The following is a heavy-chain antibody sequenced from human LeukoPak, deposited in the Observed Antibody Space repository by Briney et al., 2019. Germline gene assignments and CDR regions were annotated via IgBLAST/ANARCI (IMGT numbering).Heavy chain of an antibody. CDR3: ARLSYSRVEYFDY. CDR1: VGSISSSSYY. CDR2: IYYSGST. J-gene: IGHJ4*02. V-gene: IGHV4-39*01. Sequence: SESLSLTCTVSVGSISSSSYYWGWIRQPPGKGLEWIGSIYYSGSTYYNPSLKSRLTISVDTSKNQFSLKLSSVTAADTAVYYCARLSYSRVEYFDYWGQGTLVTVSS. D-gene: IGHD3-22*01.